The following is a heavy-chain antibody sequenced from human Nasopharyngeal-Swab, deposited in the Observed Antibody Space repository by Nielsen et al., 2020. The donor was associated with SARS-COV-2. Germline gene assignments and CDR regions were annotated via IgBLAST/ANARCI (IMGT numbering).Heavy chain of an antibody. Sequence: SQTLSLTSAISGDSVSSSSAAWNWIRQSPWGGLEWLGRTYYRSKWYNDSAVSVKSRITIHPDTSNNQFSLHLNSVTPDDTAVYYCARARGAYGDYYYYYYTDVWGKGTTVTVSS. J-gene: IGHJ6*03. CDR3: ARARGAYGDYYYYYYTDV. V-gene: IGHV6-1*01. CDR1: GDSVSSSSAA. D-gene: IGHD4-17*01. CDR2: TYYRSKWYN.